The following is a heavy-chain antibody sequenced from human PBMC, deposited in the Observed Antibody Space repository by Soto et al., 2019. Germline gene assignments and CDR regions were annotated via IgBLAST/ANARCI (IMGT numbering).Heavy chain of an antibody. D-gene: IGHD6-13*01. CDR2: INPNSGGT. V-gene: IGHV1-2*04. CDR1: GYSVTGYE. J-gene: IGHJ4*02. CDR3: GIAAAGERTIDY. Sequence: APAKVGCKASGYSVTGYEVPGSLQAPGQGLEWMGWINPNSGGTNYAQKFQGWVTMTRDTSISTAYMELSRLRSDDTAVYYCGIAAAGERTIDYWGQGTLVTVSS.